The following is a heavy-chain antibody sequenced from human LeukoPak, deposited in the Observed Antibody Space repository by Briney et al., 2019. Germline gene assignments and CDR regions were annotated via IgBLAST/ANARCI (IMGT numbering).Heavy chain of an antibody. V-gene: IGHV3-7*01. Sequence: GGSLRLSCPVSGFTFSDYWMNWVRQAPGKGLEWVASIRQDGGEKSYVDSVKGRFTISRDNTKHSLYLQMSSLRAEDTGVYYCARDGTAAGLYFDLWGQGTLVTVSS. CDR3: ARDGTAAGLYFDL. CDR2: IRQDGGEK. J-gene: IGHJ4*02. CDR1: GFTFSDYW. D-gene: IGHD6-13*01.